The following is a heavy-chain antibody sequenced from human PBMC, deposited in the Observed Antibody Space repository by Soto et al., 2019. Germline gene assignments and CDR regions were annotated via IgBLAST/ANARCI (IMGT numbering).Heavy chain of an antibody. J-gene: IGHJ4*02. Sequence: QVPLVQSGAEVKKPGSSVKVSCKASGGTFSSYTISWVRQAPGQGLEWMGRIIPILGIANYAQKFQGRVTITADKSTSTAYMELSSLRSEDTAVYYCAAITMVRGVIICDYWGQGTLVTVSS. CDR3: AAITMVRGVIICDY. D-gene: IGHD3-10*01. CDR1: GGTFSSYT. CDR2: IIPILGIA. V-gene: IGHV1-69*02.